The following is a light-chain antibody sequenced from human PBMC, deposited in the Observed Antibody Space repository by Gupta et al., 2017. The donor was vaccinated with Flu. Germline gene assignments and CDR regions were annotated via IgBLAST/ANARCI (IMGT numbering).Light chain of an antibody. Sequence: SSDLTQPPSVSVSPGQTARLTCPGDALADQYGYWYQQKPGQAPTMVVRKKNQRPSGIPERFSGSSSGTRVTLTISGVQAEDEADYYCQSSDNRGTYVIFGGGTKLTVL. CDR3: QSSDNRGTYVI. CDR2: KKN. CDR1: ALADQY. V-gene: IGLV3-25*03. J-gene: IGLJ2*01.